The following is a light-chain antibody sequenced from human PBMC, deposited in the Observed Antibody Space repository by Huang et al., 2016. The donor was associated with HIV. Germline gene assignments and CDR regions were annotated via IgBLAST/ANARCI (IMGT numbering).Light chain of an antibody. CDR3: QQRAKD. J-gene: IGKJ4*01. CDR1: EGVGNS. CDR2: DAS. Sequence: EVVLTQSPATLSLSPGERATLSCRASEGVGNSLAWYQQRPGQAPRLLIYDASTRATGIPARFSGSGSGTDFTLTISSLEPEDFAVYYCQQRAKDFGGGTKVEMK. V-gene: IGKV3-11*01.